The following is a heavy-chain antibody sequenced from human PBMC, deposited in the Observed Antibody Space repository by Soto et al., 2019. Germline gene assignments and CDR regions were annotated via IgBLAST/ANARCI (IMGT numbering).Heavy chain of an antibody. V-gene: IGHV3-23*01. CDR1: GFTFSSYA. Sequence: SLRLSCAASGFTFSSYAMSWARQAPGKGLEWVSAISGSGGSTYYADSVKGRFTISRDNSKNTLYLQMNSLRAEDTAVYYCAKDLMEWHYFDYWGQGTLVTVSS. J-gene: IGHJ4*02. D-gene: IGHD3-3*01. CDR3: AKDLMEWHYFDY. CDR2: ISGSGGST.